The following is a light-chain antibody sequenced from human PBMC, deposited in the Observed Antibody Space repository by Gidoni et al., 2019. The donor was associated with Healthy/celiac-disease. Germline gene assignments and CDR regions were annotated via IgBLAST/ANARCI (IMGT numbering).Light chain of an antibody. CDR1: QSISSY. CDR3: QQSYSTPWT. V-gene: IGKV1-39*01. J-gene: IGKJ1*01. CDR2: AAS. Sequence: LQMTPSPSSLSASVGDRVTITCRASQSISSYLNWYQQKPGKAPKLLIYAASSLQSGVPSRFSGSGSGTDFTLTISSLQPEDFATYYCQQSYSTPWTFGQGTKVEIK.